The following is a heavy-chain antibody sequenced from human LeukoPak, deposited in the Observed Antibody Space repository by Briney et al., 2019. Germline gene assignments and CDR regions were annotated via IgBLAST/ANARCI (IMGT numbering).Heavy chain of an antibody. CDR1: GFTFNKAW. Sequence: GGSLRLSCAASGFTFNKAWMSWVRLAPGKGLEWVGRIKNKGDGGTTDYAATMKGRFTVTRDDSKSTLYLQMNSPKNEDTAVYYCTTSGTHFEYWGQGTLVTVSS. CDR3: TTSGTHFEY. J-gene: IGHJ4*02. V-gene: IGHV3-15*01. CDR2: IKNKGDGGTT. D-gene: IGHD3-10*01.